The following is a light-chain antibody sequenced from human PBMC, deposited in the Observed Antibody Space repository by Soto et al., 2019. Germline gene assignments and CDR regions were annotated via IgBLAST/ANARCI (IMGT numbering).Light chain of an antibody. CDR1: QSISSW. Sequence: DIQMTQSPSTLSASVGDRVTITCRASQSISSWLAWYQQKPGKAPNLLIYDASSLESGVPSRFSGSGSGTEFTLTISSLQPDDFATYYCQQYNNYPLTFGGGTRWIS. V-gene: IGKV1-5*01. CDR3: QQYNNYPLT. CDR2: DAS. J-gene: IGKJ4*01.